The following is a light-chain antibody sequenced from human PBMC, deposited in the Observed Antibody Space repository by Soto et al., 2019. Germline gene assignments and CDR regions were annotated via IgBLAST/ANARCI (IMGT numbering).Light chain of an antibody. V-gene: IGLV2-14*01. J-gene: IGLJ2*01. CDR2: EVI. CDR1: SSDVGAYNY. Sequence: QSALTQPASVSGSPGQPITISCTATSSDVGAYNYVSWYQQYPGKAPKLMIYEVINRPAGVSIRFSGSKSGNTASLIISGLQAEDESDYYCSSYTSSSTLVFGGGTQLTVL. CDR3: SSYTSSSTLV.